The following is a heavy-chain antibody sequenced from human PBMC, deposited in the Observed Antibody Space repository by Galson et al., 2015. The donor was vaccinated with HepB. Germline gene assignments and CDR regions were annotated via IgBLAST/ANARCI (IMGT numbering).Heavy chain of an antibody. CDR1: GFTFSNHG. V-gene: IGHV3-30*18. J-gene: IGHJ2*01. D-gene: IGHD2-8*01. CDR3: AKEIMVHAGDWYFDL. CDR2: ISSGGSTQ. Sequence: SLRLSCAASGFTFSNHGIHWVRQAPGKGLEWVAVISSGGSTQYLADSVRGRVTLSRDNPKNTVYLQMNSLGAEDAAVYYCAKEIMVHAGDWYFDLWGRGTLVTVSS.